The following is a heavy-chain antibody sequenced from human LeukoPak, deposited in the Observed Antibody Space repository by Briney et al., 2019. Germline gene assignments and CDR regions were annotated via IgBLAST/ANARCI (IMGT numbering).Heavy chain of an antibody. V-gene: IGHV3-23*01. CDR3: AKGRYSSSWYLTRFDY. J-gene: IGHJ4*02. Sequence: GGSLRLSCAASGFTFSSYAMSWVRQAPGKGLEWVSAISGSGGSTYYADSVKGRFTISRDNSKNTLYLQMNSLRDEDTAVYYCAKGRYSSSWYLTRFDYWGQGTLVTVSS. CDR2: ISGSGGST. CDR1: GFTFSSYA. D-gene: IGHD6-13*01.